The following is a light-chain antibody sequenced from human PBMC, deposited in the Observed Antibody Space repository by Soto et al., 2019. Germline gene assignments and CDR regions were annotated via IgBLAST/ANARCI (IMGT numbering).Light chain of an antibody. CDR1: QIISAW. CDR3: QQYDPSSPWT. J-gene: IGKJ1*01. CDR2: DAS. Sequence: DIQMTQSPSTLSASVGDRVTITCRASQIISAWLAWYQQKPGKAPKLLIYDASSLESGVPSRSSGSGSGTEFTLTITSLQPDDFAAYYCQQYDPSSPWTFGQGTKVEIK. V-gene: IGKV1-5*01.